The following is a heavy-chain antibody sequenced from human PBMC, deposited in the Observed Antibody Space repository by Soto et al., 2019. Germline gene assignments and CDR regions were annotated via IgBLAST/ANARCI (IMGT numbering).Heavy chain of an antibody. CDR3: ARQVFGPPEVTWFDP. CDR1: GGTFSSYA. CDR2: IIPIFGTA. J-gene: IGHJ5*02. D-gene: IGHD2-21*02. V-gene: IGHV1-69*01. Sequence: QVQLVQSGAEVKKPGSSVKVSCKASGGTFSSYAISWVRQAPGQGPEWMGGIIPIFGTANYAQTCQGRVTTTADESTSTAYMELSSLRSEDTAVYYCARQVFGPPEVTWFDPWGQGTLVTVSS.